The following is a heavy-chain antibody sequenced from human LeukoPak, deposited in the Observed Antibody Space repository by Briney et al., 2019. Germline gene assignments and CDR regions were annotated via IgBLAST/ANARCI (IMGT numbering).Heavy chain of an antibody. Sequence: ASVKVSCKASGYTFTSYGISWVRQAPGQGLEWMGWISAYNGNTNYAQKFQGRVTMTRDTSISTAYMELSRLRSDDTAVYYCARWVPQASDSSGYYYLDYWGQGTLVTVSS. CDR3: ARWVPQASDSSGYYYLDY. CDR1: GYTFTSYG. J-gene: IGHJ4*02. CDR2: ISAYNGNT. D-gene: IGHD3-22*01. V-gene: IGHV1-18*01.